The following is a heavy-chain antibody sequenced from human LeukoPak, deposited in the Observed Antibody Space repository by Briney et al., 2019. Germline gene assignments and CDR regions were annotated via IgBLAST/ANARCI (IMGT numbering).Heavy chain of an antibody. Sequence: SETLSLTCTVSGGSISNYYWSWIRQPPGKRLEWIGYIYYSGSTNCNPSLKSRVTISVDTSKNQVSLKVASVTAADTAIYYCAREFDYYGSGTYFDYWGPGTLVTVSS. J-gene: IGHJ4*02. CDR1: GGSISNYY. CDR2: IYYSGST. D-gene: IGHD3-10*01. CDR3: AREFDYYGSGTYFDY. V-gene: IGHV4-59*01.